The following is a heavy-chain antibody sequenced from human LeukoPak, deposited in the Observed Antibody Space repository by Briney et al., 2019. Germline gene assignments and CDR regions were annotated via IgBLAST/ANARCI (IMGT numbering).Heavy chain of an antibody. CDR1: GYSISSGYY. Sequence: SETLSLTCTVSGYSISSGYYWGWIRQPPGKGLEWIGSIYHSGSTYYNPSLKSRVTISVDTSKNQFSLKLSSVTAADTAIYYCARDRGGLDAFDIWGQGTMVTVSS. CDR3: ARDRGGLDAFDI. V-gene: IGHV4-38-2*02. J-gene: IGHJ3*02. D-gene: IGHD3-10*01. CDR2: IYHSGST.